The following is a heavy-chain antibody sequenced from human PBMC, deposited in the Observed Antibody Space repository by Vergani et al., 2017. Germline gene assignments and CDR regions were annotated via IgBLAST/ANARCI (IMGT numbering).Heavy chain of an antibody. D-gene: IGHD3-10*01. V-gene: IGHV3-21*01. J-gene: IGHJ4*02. CDR1: GFTFSSYS. CDR2: ISSSSSYI. Sequence: EVQLVESGGGLVKPGGSLRLSCAASGFTFSSYSMNWVRQAPGKGLEWVSSISSSSSYIYYADSVKGRFTISRDNAKNSLYLQMNSLRAEDTAVDYCARGVTMVRGVSDFDYWGQGTLVTVSS. CDR3: ARGVTMVRGVSDFDY.